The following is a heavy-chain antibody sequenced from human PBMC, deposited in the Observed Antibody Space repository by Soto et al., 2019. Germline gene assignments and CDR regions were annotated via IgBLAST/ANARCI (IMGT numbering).Heavy chain of an antibody. CDR3: AKDSGMGGWLNWFDP. D-gene: IGHD3-10*01. J-gene: IGHJ5*02. V-gene: IGHV3-23*01. Sequence: GGSLRLSCAASGFTFSSYAMSWVRQAPGKGLEWVSAISGSGGSTYYADSVKGRFTISRDNSKNTLYLQMNSLRAEDTAVYYCAKDSGMGGWLNWFDPWGQGTLVTAPQ. CDR2: ISGSGGST. CDR1: GFTFSSYA.